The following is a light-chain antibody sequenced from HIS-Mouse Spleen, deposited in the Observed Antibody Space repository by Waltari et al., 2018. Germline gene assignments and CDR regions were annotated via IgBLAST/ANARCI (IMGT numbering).Light chain of an antibody. CDR1: SSNIGSNY. CDR2: RNN. V-gene: IGLV1-47*01. Sequence: QSVLTQPPSASGTPGQRVTISCSGSSSNIGSNYVYWYQQLPGTAPKLLIYRNNPRPSGLPSRFSGSKSGTSASLAISGLRSEDEADYYCAAWDDSLSGPVFGGGTKLTVL. CDR3: AAWDDSLSGPV. J-gene: IGLJ3*02.